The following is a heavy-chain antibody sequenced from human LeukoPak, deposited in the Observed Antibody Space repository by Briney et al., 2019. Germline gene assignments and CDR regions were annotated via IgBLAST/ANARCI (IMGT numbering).Heavy chain of an antibody. V-gene: IGHV3-23*01. Sequence: PGGSLRLSCAVSGFTFSSYAMSWVRQAPGKGLEWVSAISGSGGSTYYADSVKGRFTISRDNSKNTLYLQMNSLRAEDTAVYYCAKVGSYDSSGCFDYWGQGTLVTVSS. CDR1: GFTFSSYA. CDR2: ISGSGGST. J-gene: IGHJ4*02. CDR3: AKVGSYDSSGCFDY. D-gene: IGHD3-22*01.